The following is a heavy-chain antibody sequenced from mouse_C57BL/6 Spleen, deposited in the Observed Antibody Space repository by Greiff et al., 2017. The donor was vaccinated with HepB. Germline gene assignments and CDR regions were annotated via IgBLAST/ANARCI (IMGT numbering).Heavy chain of an antibody. CDR3: ASEAMDY. CDR1: GYSITSGYY. Sequence: EVQLQQSGPGLVKPSQSLSLTCSVTGYSITSGYYWNWIRQFPGNKLEWMGYISYDGSNNYNPSLKNRISITRDTSKNQFFLKLNSVTTEDTATYYCASEAMDYWGQGTSVTVSS. CDR2: ISYDGSN. V-gene: IGHV3-6*01. J-gene: IGHJ4*01.